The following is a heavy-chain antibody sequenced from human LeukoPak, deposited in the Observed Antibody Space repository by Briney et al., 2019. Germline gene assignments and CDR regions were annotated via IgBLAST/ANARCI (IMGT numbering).Heavy chain of an antibody. D-gene: IGHD6-13*01. CDR3: ASSIAAAGYYYYYYGIDV. Sequence: PSETLSLTCTVSGGSISSSSYYWGWIRQPPGKGLEWIGSIYYSGSTYYNPSLKSRVTISVDTSKNQFSLKLSSVTAADTAVYYCASSIAAAGYYYYYYGIDVWGQGTTVTVSS. J-gene: IGHJ6*02. CDR1: GGSISSSSYY. V-gene: IGHV4-39*01. CDR2: IYYSGST.